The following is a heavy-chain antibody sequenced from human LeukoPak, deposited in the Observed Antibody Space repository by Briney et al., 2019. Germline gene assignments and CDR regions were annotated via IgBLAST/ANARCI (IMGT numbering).Heavy chain of an antibody. V-gene: IGHV3-74*01. CDR2: VNSDGSGT. CDR3: AAPGNRGSGPFDF. Sequence: GGSLRLSCAASGFTFDDYGMSWVRLTPGKGLVWVSRVNSDGSGTTYADSVKGRFTISRDNAKNTLYLQMNNLRAEDTAVYYRAAPGNRGSGPFDFWGQGILVTVSS. CDR1: GFTFDDYG. J-gene: IGHJ4*02. D-gene: IGHD3-10*01.